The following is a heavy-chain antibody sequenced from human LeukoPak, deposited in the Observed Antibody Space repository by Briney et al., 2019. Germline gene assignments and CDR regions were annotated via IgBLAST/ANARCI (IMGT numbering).Heavy chain of an antibody. V-gene: IGHV4-61*02. CDR3: ARGDGSYSSGWYRWDY. CDR1: GDSISSGDYY. CDR2: ISSSGST. J-gene: IGHJ4*02. D-gene: IGHD6-19*01. Sequence: PSETLSLTCTVSGDSISSGDYYWSWIRQPAGKGLEWIGRISSSGSTNYNPSLKSRVTISVDTSKNQFSLKLSSVTAADTAVYFCARGDGSYSSGWYRWDYWGQGTLVTVSS.